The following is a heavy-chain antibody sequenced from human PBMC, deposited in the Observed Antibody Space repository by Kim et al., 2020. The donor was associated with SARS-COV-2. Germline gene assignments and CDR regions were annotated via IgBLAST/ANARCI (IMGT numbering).Heavy chain of an antibody. CDR1: GGSINNRAYY. Sequence: SETLSLTCSVSGGSINNRAYYWAWIRQPPGKGLEWLGTVSHIGGTYYNTSLTSRLTISVDTSKNQFSLKLGSVTAADTAVYFCARNDHRSGTFFDFWGQGSLVTVSS. V-gene: IGHV4-39*01. CDR2: VSHIGGT. J-gene: IGHJ4*02. D-gene: IGHD1-1*01. CDR3: ARNDHRSGTFFDF.